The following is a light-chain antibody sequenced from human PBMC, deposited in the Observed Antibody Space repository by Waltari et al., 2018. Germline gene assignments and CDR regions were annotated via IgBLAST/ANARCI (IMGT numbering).Light chain of an antibody. Sequence: QSALTQPRSVSGSPGQSVTISCTGTSSDVGGYNYVSWYQQHPGKAPTLMISNVSERPSGVPDRFSGSKSGNTASLTISGLQAEDEADYYCCSYAGGYTWVFGGGTKVTVL. J-gene: IGLJ3*02. V-gene: IGLV2-11*01. CDR1: SSDVGGYNY. CDR2: NVS. CDR3: CSYAGGYTWV.